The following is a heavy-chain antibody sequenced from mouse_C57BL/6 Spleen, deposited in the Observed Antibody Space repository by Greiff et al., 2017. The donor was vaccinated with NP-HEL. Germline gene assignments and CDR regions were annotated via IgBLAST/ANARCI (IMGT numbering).Heavy chain of an antibody. CDR1: GYAFSSSW. J-gene: IGHJ3*01. V-gene: IGHV1-82*01. Sequence: QVQLQQSGPELVKPGASVKISCKASGYAFSSSWMNWVKQRPGKGLEWIGRIYPGDGDTNYNGKFKGKATLTADKPSSTAYMQLSSLTSEDSAVYFCAGSGGSEEVWFAYWGQGTLVTVSA. D-gene: IGHD3-2*02. CDR3: AGSGGSEEVWFAY. CDR2: IYPGDGDT.